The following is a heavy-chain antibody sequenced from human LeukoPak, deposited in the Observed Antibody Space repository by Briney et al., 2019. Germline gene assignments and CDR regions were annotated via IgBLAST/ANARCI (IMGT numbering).Heavy chain of an antibody. CDR3: ARVGMVRGVIIMSFDY. Sequence: PGGSLRLSCEVSGFTFGNYWMSWVRQAPGKGLEWVANIKQDGTEEYYVDSVKGRFTISRDNAKNSLYLQMNSLRAEDTAVYYCARVGMVRGVIIMSFDYWGQGTLVTVSS. J-gene: IGHJ4*02. D-gene: IGHD3-10*01. CDR2: IKQDGTEE. V-gene: IGHV3-7*01. CDR1: GFTFGNYW.